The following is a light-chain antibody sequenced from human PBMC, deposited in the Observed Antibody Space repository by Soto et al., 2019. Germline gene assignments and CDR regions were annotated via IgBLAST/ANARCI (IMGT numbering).Light chain of an antibody. CDR2: EVS. CDR1: SSDIGGYKY. CDR3: TSYSRYSVLV. J-gene: IGLJ3*02. V-gene: IGLV2-14*01. Sequence: QSVLTQPACVSGYPGQSITISCTGTSSDIGGYKYVSWYQQHPGKAPKLIIFEVSNRPSGVSDRFSGSNSGNTASLTISGLQAEDEADYYCTSYSRYSVLVFGGGTKVTVL.